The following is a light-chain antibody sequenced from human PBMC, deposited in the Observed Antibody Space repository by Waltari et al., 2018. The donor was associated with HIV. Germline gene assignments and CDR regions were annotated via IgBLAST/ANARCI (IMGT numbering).Light chain of an antibody. CDR1: QTISDW. Sequence: EIKMTQTPSALSASVGDRVNITCRASQTISDWLAWYQQRPGKAPKLLIFKASGLESGVPSRFSGSLSGTEFTLTISSLQPDDLATYYCQQYSTFPGTFGQGTKVEI. CDR3: QQYSTFPGT. V-gene: IGKV1-5*03. CDR2: KAS. J-gene: IGKJ1*01.